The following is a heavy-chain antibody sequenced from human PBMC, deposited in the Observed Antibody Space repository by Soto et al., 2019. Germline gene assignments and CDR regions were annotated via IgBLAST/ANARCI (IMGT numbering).Heavy chain of an antibody. Sequence: ASVKVSCKASGYTFTGYYMRWARQAPGQGLEWMGWINPNSGGTNYAQKFQGRVTMTRDTSISTAYMELSRLRSDDTAVYYCARAGSSTRAPFDYWGQGTLVTVSS. D-gene: IGHD6-6*01. CDR3: ARAGSSTRAPFDY. CDR2: INPNSGGT. V-gene: IGHV1-2*02. J-gene: IGHJ4*02. CDR1: GYTFTGYY.